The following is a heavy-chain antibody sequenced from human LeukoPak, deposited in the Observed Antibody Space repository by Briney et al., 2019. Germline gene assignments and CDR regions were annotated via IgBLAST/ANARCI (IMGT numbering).Heavy chain of an antibody. CDR3: ATLTTVTPGHFDY. J-gene: IGHJ4*02. V-gene: IGHV1-69*05. D-gene: IGHD4-17*01. CDR1: GGTFSSYA. CDR2: IIPIFGTA. Sequence: GASVKVSCKASGGTFSSYAIGWVRQAPGQGLEWMGRIIPIFGTANYAQKFQGRVTITTDESTSTAYMELSSLRSEDTAVYYCATLTTVTPGHFDYWGQGTLVTVSS.